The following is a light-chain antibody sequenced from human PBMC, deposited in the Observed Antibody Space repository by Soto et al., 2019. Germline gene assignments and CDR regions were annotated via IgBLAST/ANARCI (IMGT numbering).Light chain of an antibody. V-gene: IGKV3-11*01. CDR2: DAS. J-gene: IGKJ2*01. CDR3: QQRSNWLDT. Sequence: EIVLTQSPATLSSSPGERATLSCRASQSVSSYLAWYQQKPGQAPRLLIYDASNRATGIPARFSGSGSGTDFTLTISSLEPEDFAVYYCQQRSNWLDTFGQGTKLEIK. CDR1: QSVSSY.